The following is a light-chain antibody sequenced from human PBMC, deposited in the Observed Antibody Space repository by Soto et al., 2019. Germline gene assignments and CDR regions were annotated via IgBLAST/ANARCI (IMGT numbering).Light chain of an antibody. CDR1: QSVSSTF. CDR2: GAS. CDR3: QHYGSSSWT. Sequence: EIVLTQSPGTLSLSPGEGATLSCRASQSVSSTFLAWYQQKPGQGPRLLIYGASTRATGIPDRFSGSGSGTDFTLTISRLEPEDFAVYYCQHYGSSSWTFGQGTKVEIK. J-gene: IGKJ1*01. V-gene: IGKV3-20*01.